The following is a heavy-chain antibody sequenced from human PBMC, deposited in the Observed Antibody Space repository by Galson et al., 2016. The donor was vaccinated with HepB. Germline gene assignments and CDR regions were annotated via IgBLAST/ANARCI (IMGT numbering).Heavy chain of an antibody. V-gene: IGHV4-39*07. CDR2: VYYRGTT. D-gene: IGHD3-10*01. CDR1: GGSINNNSFY. J-gene: IGHJ5*02. Sequence: SETLSLTCTVSGGSINNNSFYWGWIRQPPGKGLEWIGNVYYRGTTYYNPSLKRRVTISIDTSKNQFSLSLKSVTAADTAVYYCARVVFCSVLIGHFDPWGQGALVTVSS. CDR3: ARVVFCSVLIGHFDP.